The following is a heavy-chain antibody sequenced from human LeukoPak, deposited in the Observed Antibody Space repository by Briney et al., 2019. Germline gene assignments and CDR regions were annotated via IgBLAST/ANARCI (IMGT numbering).Heavy chain of an antibody. CDR3: AKDQGSGWTFDY. D-gene: IGHD6-19*01. V-gene: IGHV3-30*18. Sequence: GGSLGLSCAASGFTFSTYGMHWVRLAPGKGLEWGAIISYDGSDKYYADSVKGRFTISRDNSKNTLYLQMNSLRVEDTAVYYCAKDQGSGWTFDYWGQGTLVTVSS. CDR2: ISYDGSDK. J-gene: IGHJ4*02. CDR1: GFTFSTYG.